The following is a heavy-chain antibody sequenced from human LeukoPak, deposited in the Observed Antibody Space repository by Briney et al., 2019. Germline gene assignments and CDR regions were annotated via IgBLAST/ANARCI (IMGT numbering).Heavy chain of an antibody. CDR3: ARGVSGGSPDY. D-gene: IGHD1-26*01. Sequence: GGSLRLSCAASGFTFSSYWMSWVHQAPGKGLEWVANIKQDGSEKYYVDSVKGRFTISRDNAKNSLYLQMNSLRDEDTAVYYCARGVSGGSPDYWGQGTLVTVSS. J-gene: IGHJ4*02. CDR2: IKQDGSEK. V-gene: IGHV3-7*01. CDR1: GFTFSSYW.